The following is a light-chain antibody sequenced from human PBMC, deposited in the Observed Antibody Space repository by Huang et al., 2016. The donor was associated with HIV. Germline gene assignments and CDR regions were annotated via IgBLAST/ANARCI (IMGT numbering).Light chain of an antibody. V-gene: IGKV3-15*01. CDR3: QQYHTWPPGRLT. J-gene: IGKJ4*01. Sequence: EIVMTQSPATLSVSPGETATLSCRASQSVSSSLAWYQQKSGQAPRLLIYGASTRATGIPARFSGSGSGTECTLTISSLQSEDFAVYYCQQYHTWPPGRLTFGGGTKVEIK. CDR2: GAS. CDR1: QSVSSS.